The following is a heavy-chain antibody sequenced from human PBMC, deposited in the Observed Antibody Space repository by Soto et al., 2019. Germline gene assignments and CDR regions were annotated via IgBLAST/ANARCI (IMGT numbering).Heavy chain of an antibody. CDR2: IYSGGST. D-gene: IGHD6-19*01. V-gene: IGHV3-53*01. CDR1: GFTVSSNY. J-gene: IGHJ6*02. CDR3: ARDFAEMAGYGMDV. Sequence: SGGSLRLSCAASGFTVSSNYMSWVRQAPGKGLEWVSVIYSGGSTYYADSVKGRFTISRDNSKNTLYLQMNSLRAEDTAVYYCARDFAEMAGYGMDVWGQGTTVTVSS.